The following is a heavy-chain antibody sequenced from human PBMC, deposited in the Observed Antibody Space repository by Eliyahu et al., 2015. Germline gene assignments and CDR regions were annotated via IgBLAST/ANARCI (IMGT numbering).Heavy chain of an antibody. J-gene: IGHJ4*02. V-gene: IGHV3-11*06. Sequence: QVHLVESGGGLVKPGGSLXLXCXASGFIFNDYYISWVRQASGEGVEWLAYISSSSSDTNYADSAKGRFTISRDNAKNLVYLQMNSLRAEDTATYYCARTYSRFFDLWGRGTLVTVSS. D-gene: IGHD2-21*01. CDR1: GFIFNDYY. CDR3: ARTYSRFFDL. CDR2: ISSSSSDT.